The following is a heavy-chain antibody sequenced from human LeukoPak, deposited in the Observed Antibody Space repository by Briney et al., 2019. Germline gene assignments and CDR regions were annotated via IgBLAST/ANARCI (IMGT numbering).Heavy chain of an antibody. D-gene: IGHD6-25*01. Sequence: GGSLRLSCAASGFTFASHAMHWVRQAPGKGLEWATVIASDGRDKHYADSVKGRFTISRDNAKNSLYLQMNSLRVEDTAVYYCLASGGYWGQGTPVTVPS. CDR3: LASGGY. V-gene: IGHV3-30*04. CDR2: IASDGRDK. J-gene: IGHJ4*02. CDR1: GFTFASHA.